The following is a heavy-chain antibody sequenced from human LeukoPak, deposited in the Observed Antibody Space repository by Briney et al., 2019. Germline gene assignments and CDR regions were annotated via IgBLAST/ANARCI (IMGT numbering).Heavy chain of an antibody. J-gene: IGHJ4*02. D-gene: IGHD6-13*01. CDR3: ASVLAAGTRGVSGY. CDR1: GYTFTSYY. CDR2: IIPIFGTA. V-gene: IGHV1-69*05. Sequence: SVKVSCKASGYTFTSYYMHWVRQAPGQGLEWMGRIIPIFGTAHYAQKFQGRVTITTDESTSTAYMELSSLRSEDTAVYYCASVLAAGTRGVSGYWGQGTLVTVSS.